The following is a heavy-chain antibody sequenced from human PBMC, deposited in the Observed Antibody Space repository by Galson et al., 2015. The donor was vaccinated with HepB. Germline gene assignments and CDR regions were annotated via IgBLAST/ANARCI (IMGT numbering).Heavy chain of an antibody. CDR3: ARALLIVVVPAAILVGFTGAFEI. CDR1: GYTFTSYG. J-gene: IGHJ3*02. Sequence: SVKVSCKASGYTFTSYGISWVRQAPGQGLEWMGWISAYNGNTNYAQKLQGRVTMTTDTSTSTAYMELSSLRSEDTAVYYCARALLIVVVPAAILVGFTGAFEIWGQGTMVTVSS. CDR2: ISAYNGNT. D-gene: IGHD2-2*02. V-gene: IGHV1-18*01.